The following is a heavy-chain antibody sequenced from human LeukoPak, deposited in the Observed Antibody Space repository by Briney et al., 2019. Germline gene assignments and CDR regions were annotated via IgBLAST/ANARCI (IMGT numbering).Heavy chain of an antibody. CDR3: AKTSGSYFAGFDC. Sequence: GGSLRLSCAASGFTFSIYAMTWVRQAPGKGLEWVSGVDESAESTYYADSVKGRFTISRDYSKSSLHLQMNSLRAEDTAVYYCAKTSGSYFAGFDCWGQGTLVTVSS. V-gene: IGHV3-23*01. CDR2: VDESAEST. CDR1: GFTFSIYA. J-gene: IGHJ4*02. D-gene: IGHD3-22*01.